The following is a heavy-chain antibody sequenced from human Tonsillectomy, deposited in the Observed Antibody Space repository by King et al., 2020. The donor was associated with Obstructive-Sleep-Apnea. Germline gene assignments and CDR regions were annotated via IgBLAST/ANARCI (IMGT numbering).Heavy chain of an antibody. J-gene: IGHJ4*02. CDR1: GGTFSSYA. V-gene: IGHV1-69*01. Sequence: VQLVQSGAEVKKPGSSVKVSCKASGGTFSSYAISWVRQAPGQGLEWMGGIIPIFGTSNYAQRFQGRVTITADESTSTASMELSSLRSEDTAVYHCVRGGDIVVVPAASSYYFDYWGQGTLVTVSS. CDR2: IIPIFGTS. D-gene: IGHD2-2*01. CDR3: VRGGDIVVVPAASSYYFDY.